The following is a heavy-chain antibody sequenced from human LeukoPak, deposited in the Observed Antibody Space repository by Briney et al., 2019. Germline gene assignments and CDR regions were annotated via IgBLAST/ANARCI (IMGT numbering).Heavy chain of an antibody. CDR2: IYPGDSST. J-gene: IGHJ4*02. V-gene: IGHV5-51*01. Sequence: GESLKISCKGSGYSFTSYWIGWVRQMPGKGLEWMGTIYPGDSSTKYSPSFQGQVTISADKSISTAYLQWRSLKASDTAMYYCARHSDDTSGYYYVYWGQGTLVTVSS. CDR3: ARHSDDTSGYYYVY. CDR1: GYSFTSYW. D-gene: IGHD3-22*01.